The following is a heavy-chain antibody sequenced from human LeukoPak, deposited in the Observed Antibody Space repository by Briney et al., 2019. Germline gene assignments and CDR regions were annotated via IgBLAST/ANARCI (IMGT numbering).Heavy chain of an antibody. V-gene: IGHV3-30*04. CDR3: ARDSTKYCSGGSCNRFDY. D-gene: IGHD2-15*01. CDR1: GFTFSSYA. Sequence: GGSLRLSCAASGFTFSSYAMHWVRQAPGKGLQWVAVIPYDGSNKYYADSVKGRFTISRDNSKNTLYLQMNSLRAEDTAVYYCARDSTKYCSGGSCNRFDYWGQGTLVTVSS. CDR2: IPYDGSNK. J-gene: IGHJ4*02.